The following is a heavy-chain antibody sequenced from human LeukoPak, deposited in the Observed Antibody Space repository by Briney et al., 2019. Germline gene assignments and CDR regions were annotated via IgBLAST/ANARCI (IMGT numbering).Heavy chain of an antibody. Sequence: GGSLRLSCAASGFTFSSYWMHWVRQAPGKGLVWVSRINGDGSSTTYADSVKGRFTISRDNAKNTLYLQMNSLRAEDTAVYYCAREYLGYFDWYNADDAFDIWGQGTMVTSLQ. CDR1: GFTFSSYW. D-gene: IGHD3-9*01. V-gene: IGHV3-74*01. CDR2: INGDGSST. J-gene: IGHJ3*02. CDR3: AREYLGYFDWYNADDAFDI.